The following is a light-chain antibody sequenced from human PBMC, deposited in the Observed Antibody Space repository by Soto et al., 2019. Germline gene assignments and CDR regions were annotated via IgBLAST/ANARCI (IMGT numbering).Light chain of an antibody. CDR3: QQYDNLRIT. J-gene: IGKJ5*01. Sequence: DIQMTQSPSSLSASVGDRVTITCQASQDISNYLNWYQQKPGKATKLLIYDASNLETGVPSRFSGSGSGTDFTLTISSLQPEDIATYYCQQYDNLRITFGQGTRLEIK. CDR2: DAS. V-gene: IGKV1-33*01. CDR1: QDISNY.